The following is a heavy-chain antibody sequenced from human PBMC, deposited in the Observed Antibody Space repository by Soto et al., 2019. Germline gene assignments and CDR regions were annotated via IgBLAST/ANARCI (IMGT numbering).Heavy chain of an antibody. CDR1: GYTXXXXX. J-gene: IGHJ3*02. V-gene: IGHV1-3*01. D-gene: IGHD6-19*01. Sequence: SVKXSXXXSGYTXXXXXXXXXRQAPGQRLEWMGWINAGNGNTKYSQKFQGRVTITRDTSASTAYMELSSLRSEDTAVYYCGAAVAADAFDIWGQGTMVTVSS. CDR2: INAGNGNT. CDR3: GAAVAADAFDI.